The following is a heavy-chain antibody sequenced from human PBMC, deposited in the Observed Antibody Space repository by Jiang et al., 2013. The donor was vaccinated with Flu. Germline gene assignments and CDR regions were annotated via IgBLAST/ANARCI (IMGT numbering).Heavy chain of an antibody. Sequence: SVKVSCKASGYTFTSYAMHWVRQAPGQRLEWMGWINAGNGNTKYSQKFQGRVTITRDTSASTAYMELSSLRSEDTAVYYCARDIVVVPAASDAFDIWGQGTMVTVSS. CDR2: INAGNGNT. J-gene: IGHJ3*02. CDR1: GYTFTSYA. CDR3: ARDIVVVPAASDAFDI. D-gene: IGHD2-2*01. V-gene: IGHV1-3*01.